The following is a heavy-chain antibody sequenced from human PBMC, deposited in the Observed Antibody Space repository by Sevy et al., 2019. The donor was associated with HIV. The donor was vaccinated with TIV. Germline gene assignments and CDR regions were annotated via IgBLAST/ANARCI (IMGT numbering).Heavy chain of an antibody. J-gene: IGHJ3*02. Sequence: GGSLRLSCAASGFTFSSYWMSWVRQAPGKGLEWVANIKQDGSEKYYVDSVKGRFTISRDNAKNSLYLQMNSLGAEDTAVYYCARGDYDYVWGSYRPDAFDIWGQGTMVTVSS. CDR1: GFTFSSYW. CDR3: ARGDYDYVWGSYRPDAFDI. D-gene: IGHD3-16*02. V-gene: IGHV3-7*01. CDR2: IKQDGSEK.